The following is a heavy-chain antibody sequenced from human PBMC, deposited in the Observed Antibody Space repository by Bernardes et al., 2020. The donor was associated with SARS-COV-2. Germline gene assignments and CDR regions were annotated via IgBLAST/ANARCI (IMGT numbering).Heavy chain of an antibody. CDR2: IYPGDSDT. CDR3: ARHDNVALSNGRYFYYGMDA. V-gene: IGHV5-51*01. D-gene: IGHD3-10*01. J-gene: IGHJ6*02. CDR1: GYSFTSYW. Sequence: GESLKIHCKGSGYSFTSYWNGWVRQMPGKCLEWKGIIYPGDSDTTYSPSFQGQVTISTYKSISTVYLQWTSLKASDTAMYYCARHDNVALSNGRYFYYGMDAWGQGTTVTVSS.